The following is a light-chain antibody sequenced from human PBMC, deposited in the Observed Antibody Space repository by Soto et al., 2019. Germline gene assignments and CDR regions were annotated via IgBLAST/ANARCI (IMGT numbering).Light chain of an antibody. CDR3: QSYDNFKLL. V-gene: IGLV2-14*01. J-gene: IGLJ2*01. CDR2: EVR. Sequence: QSVLTQPASVSGSPGQSITISCTGTSSDVGSYNYVSWYQQHPGKAPKLMIYEVRNRPSVVSDRFSGSKSGKTASLTIFGLQAEDEAHYYCQSYDNFKLLFGGGTKLTVL. CDR1: SSDVGSYNY.